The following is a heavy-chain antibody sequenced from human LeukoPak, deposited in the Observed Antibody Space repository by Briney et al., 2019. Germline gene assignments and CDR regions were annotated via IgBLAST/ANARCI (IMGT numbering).Heavy chain of an antibody. CDR1: GFTSSSYA. D-gene: IGHD2-15*01. Sequence: AGGSLRLSCAASGFTSSSYAMSWVRQAPGKGLEWVSAISGSGGSTYYADSVKGRFTISRDNSKNTLYLQMNSLRAEDTAVYYCAPIVVVVAAIDYWGQGTLVTVSS. CDR2: ISGSGGST. CDR3: APIVVVVAAIDY. J-gene: IGHJ4*02. V-gene: IGHV3-23*01.